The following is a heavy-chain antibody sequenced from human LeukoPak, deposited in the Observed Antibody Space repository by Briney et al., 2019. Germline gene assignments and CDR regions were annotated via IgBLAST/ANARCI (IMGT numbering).Heavy chain of an antibody. D-gene: IGHD6-13*01. CDR2: IYYSGST. CDR1: GGSISSYY. J-gene: IGHJ6*02. CDR3: ARQGSSSWYYYYGMDV. V-gene: IGHV4-59*08. Sequence: PSETLSLTCTVSGGSISSYYWSWIRQPPGKGLEWIGYIYYSGSTNYNPSLKSRVTISVDTSKNQFSLKLSSVTAADTAVYYCARQGSSSWYYYYGMDVWGQGTTVTVSS.